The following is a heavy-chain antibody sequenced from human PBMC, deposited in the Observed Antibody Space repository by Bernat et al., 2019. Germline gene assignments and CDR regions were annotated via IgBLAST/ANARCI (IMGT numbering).Heavy chain of an antibody. D-gene: IGHD6-19*01. Sequence: QVQLVESGGGVVQPGRSLRLSCAASGFTFSSYAMHWVRQAPGKGLEWVAVISYDGSNKYYADSVKSRFTISGDNSKNTLYLQMNSLRAEDTAVYYCAREAISQWLVGAFDIWGQGTMVTVSS. CDR2: ISYDGSNK. CDR1: GFTFSSYA. J-gene: IGHJ3*02. V-gene: IGHV3-30*01. CDR3: AREAISQWLVGAFDI.